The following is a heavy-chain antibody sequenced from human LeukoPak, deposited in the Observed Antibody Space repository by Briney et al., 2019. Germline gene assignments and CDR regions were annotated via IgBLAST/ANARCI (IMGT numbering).Heavy chain of an antibody. CDR2: ISYDGSNK. D-gene: IGHD6-19*01. CDR1: GLTFISYG. CDR3: AKLPGIAVAGTDY. J-gene: IGHJ4*02. Sequence: GGSLRLSCAASGLTFISYGMHWVRQAPGKGLGWVAVISYDGSNKYYADSVKGRFTISRDNSKNTLYLQMNSLRAEDTAVYYCAKLPGIAVAGTDYWGKGTLVTVSS. V-gene: IGHV3-30*18.